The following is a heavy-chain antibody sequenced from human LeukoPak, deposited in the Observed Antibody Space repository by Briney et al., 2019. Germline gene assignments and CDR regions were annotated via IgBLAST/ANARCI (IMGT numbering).Heavy chain of an antibody. V-gene: IGHV3-9*01. D-gene: IGHD3-10*01. Sequence: GRSLRLSCAASGFTFDDYAMHWVRQAPGKGLEWVSGISWNSGSIGYADSVKGRFTISRDNAKNSLYLQMNSLRAEDTALYSCAKALYKLAQGAFDIWGEGTMVTVSS. CDR1: GFTFDDYA. CDR3: AKALYKLAQGAFDI. CDR2: ISWNSGSI. J-gene: IGHJ3*02.